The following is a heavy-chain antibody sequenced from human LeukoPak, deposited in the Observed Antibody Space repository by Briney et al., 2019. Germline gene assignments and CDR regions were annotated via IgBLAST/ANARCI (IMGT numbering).Heavy chain of an antibody. CDR3: ARARYGSGGYFFDF. CDR1: GFNFNSYW. V-gene: IGHV3-7*04. Sequence: PLGSLRLSCAASGFNFNSYWMSWVRQAPGKGLECMANIKQDGREVYIVGSVKGRFTISRDNAKSSLYLQMNSLRGEDTAVYYCARARYGSGGYFFDFWGQGTVDTVSS. CDR2: IKQDGREV. J-gene: IGHJ4*02. D-gene: IGHD3-10*01.